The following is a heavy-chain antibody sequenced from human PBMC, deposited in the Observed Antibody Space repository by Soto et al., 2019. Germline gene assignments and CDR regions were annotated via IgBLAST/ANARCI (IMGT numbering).Heavy chain of an antibody. D-gene: IGHD2-2*03. V-gene: IGHV3-23*01. J-gene: IGHJ5*02. CDR1: GFTFSSYA. CDR2: ISGSGSST. CDR3: AKDGYCSSTSCYEFWFDP. Sequence: GGSLRLSCAASGFTFSSYARHWVRQAPGKGLEWVSDISGSGSSTYYADPVKGRFTISRDNSKNTLYLQMNSLRAEDTAVYYCAKDGYCSSTSCYEFWFDPWGQGTLVTVSS.